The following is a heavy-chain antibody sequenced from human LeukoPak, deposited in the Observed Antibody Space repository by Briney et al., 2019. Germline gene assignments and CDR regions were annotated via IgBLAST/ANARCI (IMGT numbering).Heavy chain of an antibody. Sequence: SSSGSTMYYADSVKGRFTISRDNAKNSLYLQMNSLRAEDTAVYYCAREYAADYWGQGTLVTVSS. CDR2: SSSGSTM. CDR3: AREYAADY. V-gene: IGHV3-48*03. J-gene: IGHJ4*02.